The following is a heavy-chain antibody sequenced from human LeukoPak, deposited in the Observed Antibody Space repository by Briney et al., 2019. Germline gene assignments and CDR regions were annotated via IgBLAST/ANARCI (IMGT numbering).Heavy chain of an antibody. J-gene: IGHJ3*02. V-gene: IGHV5-51*01. CDR1: GYSFTSYW. D-gene: IGHD3-22*01. CDR3: ARRHSSSYYYDSSGYYFAFDI. Sequence: PGESLKISCKGSGYSFTSYWIGWVRPMPGKGLEWMGIIYPGDSDTRYSPSFQGQVTISADKSISTAYLQWSSLKASDTAMYYCARRHSSSYYYDSSGYYFAFDIWGQGTMVTVSS. CDR2: IYPGDSDT.